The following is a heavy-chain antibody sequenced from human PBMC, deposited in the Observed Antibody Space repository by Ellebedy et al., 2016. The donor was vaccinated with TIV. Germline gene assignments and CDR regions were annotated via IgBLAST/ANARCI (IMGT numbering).Heavy chain of an antibody. V-gene: IGHV5-51*01. D-gene: IGHD3-22*01. CDR2: IYPGDSDA. CDR3: ARRPDGYDTSGYYYY. CDR1: GYSFPTYW. J-gene: IGHJ4*02. Sequence: GESLKISXKGFGYSFPTYWIAWVRQMPGKGLEWMGIIYPGDSDARYSPSFEGQVTISADKSISTAYLQWTSLKASDTAMYYCARRPDGYDTSGYYYYWGQGTLVTVSS.